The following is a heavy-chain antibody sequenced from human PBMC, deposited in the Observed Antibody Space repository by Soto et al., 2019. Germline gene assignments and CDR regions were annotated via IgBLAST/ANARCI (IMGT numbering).Heavy chain of an antibody. CDR2: ISSSGSI. Sequence: QVQLQESGPGLVKTSQTLSLTCTVSGGDINNGGYYWSWIRQHPGEGLEWIGHISSSGSIYYVPSLRRRVTISLDTSKNQFSLRLGFVTAADTALYYCARATLVEQLEYWGQGTLVIVSS. CDR1: GGDINNGGYY. V-gene: IGHV4-31*03. CDR3: ARATLVEQLEY. D-gene: IGHD6-13*01. J-gene: IGHJ4*02.